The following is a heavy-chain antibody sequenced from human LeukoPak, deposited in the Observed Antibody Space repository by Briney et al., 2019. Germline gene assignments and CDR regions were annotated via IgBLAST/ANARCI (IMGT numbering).Heavy chain of an antibody. CDR2: IYYSGST. CDR3: ARRLGSALQHYDY. CDR1: GGSISSSSYY. V-gene: IGHV4-39*01. J-gene: IGHJ4*02. D-gene: IGHD3-10*01. Sequence: SETLSLTCTVSGGSISSSSYYRGWIRQPPGKGLEWIGSIYYSGSTYYNPSLKSRVTISVDTSKNQFSLKLSSVTAADTAVYYCARRLGSALQHYDYWGQGTLVTVSS.